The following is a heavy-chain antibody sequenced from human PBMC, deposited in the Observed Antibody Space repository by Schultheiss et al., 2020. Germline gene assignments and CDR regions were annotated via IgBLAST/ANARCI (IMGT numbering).Heavy chain of an antibody. CDR2: INPSGGST. D-gene: IGHD4-17*01. CDR1: GYTFTGYY. Sequence: ASVKVSCKASGYTFTGYYMHWVRQAPGQGLEWMGIINPSGGSTSYAQKFQGRVTMTRDTSTSTAYMELSRLRSDDTAVYYCARDPVTTDYYYYYMDVWGKGTTVTVSS. V-gene: IGHV1-46*01. J-gene: IGHJ6*03. CDR3: ARDPVTTDYYYYYMDV.